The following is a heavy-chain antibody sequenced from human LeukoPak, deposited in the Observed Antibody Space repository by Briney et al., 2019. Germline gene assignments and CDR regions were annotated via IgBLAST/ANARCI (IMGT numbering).Heavy chain of an antibody. CDR3: AKELRIPKDYFGF. Sequence: GASLRLSCAASGLTFSSYAMSWVRQAPGKGLEWVSAISGSGGSTYYADSVKGRFTISRDNSKNTLYLQMNSLRDEDTAVYYCAKELRIPKDYFGFGGQGPLVSV. V-gene: IGHV3-23*01. J-gene: IGHJ4*02. CDR1: GLTFSSYA. D-gene: IGHD2-15*01. CDR2: ISGSGGST.